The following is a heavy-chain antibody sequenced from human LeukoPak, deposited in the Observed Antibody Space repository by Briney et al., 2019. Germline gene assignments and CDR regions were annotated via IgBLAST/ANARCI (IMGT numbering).Heavy chain of an antibody. D-gene: IGHD3-22*01. CDR3: ALIPSGCYYYFDY. Sequence: GASVKVSCKASGYTFTSYDISWVRQAPGQGLEGMGWISAYNGNTNYAQKLQGRVTMTTDTSTSTAYMELRSLRSDDTAVYYCALIPSGCYYYFDYWGQGTLVTVSS. V-gene: IGHV1-18*01. J-gene: IGHJ4*02. CDR2: ISAYNGNT. CDR1: GYTFTSYD.